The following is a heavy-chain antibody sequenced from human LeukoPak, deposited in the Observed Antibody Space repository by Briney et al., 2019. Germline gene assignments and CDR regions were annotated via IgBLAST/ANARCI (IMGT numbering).Heavy chain of an antibody. J-gene: IGHJ6*03. CDR2: IYYSGST. CDR1: GNSISSHY. D-gene: IGHD3-3*01. V-gene: IGHV4-59*11. Sequence: PSETLSLTCTVSGNSISSHYWSWIRQPPGKRLEWIGYIYYSGSTNYNPSLKSRVTMSVDTSKNQFSLNLTSVTAADTAVYYCARDTGRVPYYDFWSGYHPDYYYYMDVWGKGTTVTVSS. CDR3: ARDTGRVPYYDFWSGYHPDYYYYMDV.